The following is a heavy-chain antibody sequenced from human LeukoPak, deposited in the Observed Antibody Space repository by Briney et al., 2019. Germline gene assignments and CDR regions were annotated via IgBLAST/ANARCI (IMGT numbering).Heavy chain of an antibody. D-gene: IGHD3-16*01. CDR2: IRSDGSDK. V-gene: IGHV3-30*02. CDR3: ATRAFSSTTYGFGF. J-gene: IGHJ4*02. CDR1: GFTFSSLS. Sequence: GGSLRLSCAASGFTFSSLSMHWVRQAPGKGLEWGAFIRSDGSDKYYADSLKGRFTISRDNSKNTLYLQLNNLRTEDTAVYHCATRAFSSTTYGFGFWGQGTLVTVSS.